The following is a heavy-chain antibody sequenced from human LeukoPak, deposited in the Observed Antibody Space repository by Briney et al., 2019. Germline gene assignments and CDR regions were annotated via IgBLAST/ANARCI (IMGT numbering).Heavy chain of an antibody. D-gene: IGHD3-10*01. CDR3: ARSKGGVWFGDTTKNYYMDV. V-gene: IGHV4-4*07. CDR2: IYTSGST. J-gene: IGHJ6*03. Sequence: PSETLSLTCTVSGGSISSYYWSWTRQPAGKGLEWIGRIYTSGSTNYNPSLKSRVTMSVDTSKNQFSLKLSSVTAADTAVYYCARSKGGVWFGDTTKNYYMDVWGKGTTVTVSS. CDR1: GGSISSYY.